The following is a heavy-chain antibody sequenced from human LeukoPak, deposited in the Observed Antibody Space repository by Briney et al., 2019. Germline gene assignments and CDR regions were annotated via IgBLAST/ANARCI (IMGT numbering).Heavy chain of an antibody. CDR2: VYYTGST. CDR3: ARGGPSWWYGFDT. CDR1: GGSVSRVSLY. D-gene: IGHD2-15*01. J-gene: IGHJ3*02. Sequence: PSETLSLTCTVSGGSVSRVSLYWAWIRQSPGTGLEWIGYVYYTGSTNYNPSLKSRVSISIDTSKNQFSLKLNSVTAADTAVYYCARGGPSWWYGFDTWGQGTMVTVSS. V-gene: IGHV4-61*01.